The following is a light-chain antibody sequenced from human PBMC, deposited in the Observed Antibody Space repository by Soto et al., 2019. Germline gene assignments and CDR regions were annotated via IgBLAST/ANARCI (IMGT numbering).Light chain of an antibody. J-gene: IGKJ5*01. CDR3: QQRSNWPPT. V-gene: IGKV3-11*01. CDR2: DAS. Sequence: EIVKTHSPATLCNAPCARATLSWRASQSVSSNLAWYQQIPGQAPRLLIYDASNRATDIAPRFRGSGSGTDFTLTISSVEPEDFAVYICQQRSNWPPTFGQGTRLEI. CDR1: QSVSSN.